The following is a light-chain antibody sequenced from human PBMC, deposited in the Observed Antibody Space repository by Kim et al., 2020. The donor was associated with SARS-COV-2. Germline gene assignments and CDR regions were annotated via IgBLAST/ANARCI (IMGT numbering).Light chain of an antibody. CDR1: QSVSTS. V-gene: IGKV3-11*01. Sequence: FPGERATLSCRASQSVSTSLGWYQQKPGQAPRLLIYDASNRAAGIPARFSGSGSGTDFTLTISSLEPEDFAVYYCQQRSSWPPITFGQGTRLEIK. J-gene: IGKJ5*01. CDR3: QQRSSWPPIT. CDR2: DAS.